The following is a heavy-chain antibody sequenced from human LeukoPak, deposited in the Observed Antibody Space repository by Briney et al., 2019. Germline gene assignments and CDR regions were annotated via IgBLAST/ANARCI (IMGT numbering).Heavy chain of an antibody. Sequence: SQTLSLTCAIPGDSVSSNSAASNWIRQSPSRGLEWLGRTYYRSKWYNDYAVSVKSRITINPDTSKNQFSLQLNSVTPEDTAVYYCARDDDLAAAGIYYIWGQGTLVTVSS. CDR1: GDSVSSNSAA. CDR2: TYYRSKWYN. CDR3: ARDDDLAAAGIYYI. J-gene: IGHJ4*02. V-gene: IGHV6-1*01. D-gene: IGHD6-13*01.